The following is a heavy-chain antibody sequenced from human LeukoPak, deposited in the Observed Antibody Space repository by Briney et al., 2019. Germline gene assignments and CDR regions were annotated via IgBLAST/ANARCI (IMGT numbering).Heavy chain of an antibody. V-gene: IGHV3-53*01. CDR3: AKGLKTAVGPYMGYHYYMDV. Sequence: PGGSLRLSCAASGFTVSSNYMSWVRQAPGKGLEWVSVIYSGGSTYYADSVKGRFTISRDNPKSTLSLQMISLRAEDTALYYCAKGLKTAVGPYMGYHYYMDVWGKGTTVTVSS. D-gene: IGHD5-18*01. J-gene: IGHJ6*03. CDR1: GFTVSSNY. CDR2: IYSGGST.